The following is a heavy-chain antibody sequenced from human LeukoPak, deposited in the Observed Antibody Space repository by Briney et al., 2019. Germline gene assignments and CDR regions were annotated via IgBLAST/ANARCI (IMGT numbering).Heavy chain of an antibody. CDR1: GGSISSGSYY. Sequence: SQTLTLTCTVSGGSISSGSYYWSWIRQPAGKGLEWIGRIYTSGSTNFNPSLKSRVTISVDTSKNQFSLKLSSVTAADTAVYYCARVTWFRYNWFDPWGQGTLVTVSS. CDR2: IYTSGST. V-gene: IGHV4-61*02. J-gene: IGHJ5*02. CDR3: ARVTWFRYNWFDP. D-gene: IGHD3-10*01.